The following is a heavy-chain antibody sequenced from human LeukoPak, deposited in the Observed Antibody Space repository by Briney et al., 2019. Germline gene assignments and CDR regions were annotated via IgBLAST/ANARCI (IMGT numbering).Heavy chain of an antibody. CDR1: GYTFIRYY. J-gene: IGHJ4*02. D-gene: IGHD4-17*01. CDR2: INPSGGST. V-gene: IGHV1-46*01. CDR3: ARGGYGDRIDY. Sequence: ASVKVSCKAYGYTFIRYYMHWVRQAPGQGLEWMGIINPSGGSTSYAQKFQGRVTMTRDTSTSTVYMELSRLRSEVTAVYYCARGGYGDRIDYWGQGTLVSVSS.